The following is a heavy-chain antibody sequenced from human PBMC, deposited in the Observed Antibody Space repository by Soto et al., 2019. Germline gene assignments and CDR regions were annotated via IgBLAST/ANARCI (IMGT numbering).Heavy chain of an antibody. J-gene: IGHJ4*02. CDR3: AIAMTTVVTLDY. V-gene: IGHV4-39*01. CDR2: IYYSGST. CDR1: GGSISSSSYY. D-gene: IGHD4-17*01. Sequence: QLQLQESGPGLVKPSETLSLTCTVSGGSISSSSYYWGLIRQPPGRGLEWIGSIYYSGSTYYNPSLKSRVTISIYTSKPQYSLKLSSVSASDSAVYYCAIAMTTVVTLDYWGQGTLVTVSS.